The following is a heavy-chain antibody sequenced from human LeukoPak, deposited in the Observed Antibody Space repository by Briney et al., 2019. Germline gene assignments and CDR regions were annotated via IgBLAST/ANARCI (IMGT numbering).Heavy chain of an antibody. CDR1: GFTFSNFA. D-gene: IGHD5-12*01. CDR2: ISYDGKNK. V-gene: IGHV3-30*04. J-gene: IGHJ4*02. Sequence: GGSLRLSCAASGFTFSNFAMHWVRQAPGKGLEWVAFISYDGKNKCHADSVKGRFTISRDNSKNTLYLQMNSLRAEDTAVYYCARTADSGYDYMDYWGQGTLVTVSS. CDR3: ARTADSGYDYMDY.